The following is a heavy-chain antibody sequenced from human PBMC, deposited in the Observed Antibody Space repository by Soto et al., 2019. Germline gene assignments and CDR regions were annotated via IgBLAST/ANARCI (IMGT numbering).Heavy chain of an antibody. D-gene: IGHD3-16*02. CDR1: GYTITRYY. CDR3: ARGAYDYVWGSYRSSNYYHYGMDV. V-gene: IGHV1-46*01. CDR2: INPSSSAT. J-gene: IGHJ6*02. Sequence: GASVKVSCKASGYTITRYYMHWVRQAPGQGLEWMGIINPSSSATRYSQKFQGRVTMTRDVSTSTVYMEMSGLRSEDTAVYYCARGAYDYVWGSYRSSNYYHYGMDVWGQGTTVTVSS.